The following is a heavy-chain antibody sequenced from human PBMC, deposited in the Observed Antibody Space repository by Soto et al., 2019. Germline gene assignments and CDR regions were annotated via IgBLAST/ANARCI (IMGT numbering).Heavy chain of an antibody. V-gene: IGHV4-39*01. Sequence: SETLSLTCTVSGGSISSSSYYWGWIRQPPGKGLEWIGSIYYSGNTYYNPSLKSRVTISVDTSKNQFSLKLSSVTAADTAVYYCARQDIVLMVYANDYWGQGTLVTVSS. CDR2: IYYSGNT. CDR1: GGSISSSSYY. CDR3: ARQDIVLMVYANDY. D-gene: IGHD2-8*01. J-gene: IGHJ4*02.